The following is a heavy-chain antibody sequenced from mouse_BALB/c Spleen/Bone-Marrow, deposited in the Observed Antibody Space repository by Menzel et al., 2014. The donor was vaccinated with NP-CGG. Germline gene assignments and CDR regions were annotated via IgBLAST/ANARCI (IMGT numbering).Heavy chain of an antibody. V-gene: IGHV14-3*02. D-gene: IGHD2-1*01. Sequence: VQLKQSGAELVKPGASVKLSCTASGFNIKDTYMHWVKPRPEQGLEWIGRIDPANGNTKYDPKFQGKATITADTSSNTAYLQLSSLTSEDTAVYYCARNGNYGAWLAYWGQGTLVTVSA. J-gene: IGHJ3*01. CDR3: ARNGNYGAWLAY. CDR2: IDPANGNT. CDR1: GFNIKDTY.